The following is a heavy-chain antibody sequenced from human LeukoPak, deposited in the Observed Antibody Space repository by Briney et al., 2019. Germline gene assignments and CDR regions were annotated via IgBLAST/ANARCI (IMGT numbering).Heavy chain of an antibody. V-gene: IGHV3-23*01. D-gene: IGHD6-19*01. J-gene: IGHJ4*02. Sequence: GGSLRLSCAASGFTFSSYAMSWVRQAPGKGLEWVSGITGSGGSTYYADSVERRYTISRDNSKNTLYLQMNSLRAEDTAVYYCANGGSIAVATPLDYWGQGTLVTVSS. CDR2: ITGSGGST. CDR1: GFTFSSYA. CDR3: ANGGSIAVATPLDY.